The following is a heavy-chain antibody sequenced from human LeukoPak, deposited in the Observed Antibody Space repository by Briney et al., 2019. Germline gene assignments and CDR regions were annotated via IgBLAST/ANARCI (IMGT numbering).Heavy chain of an antibody. D-gene: IGHD4-17*01. CDR2: LNWDGGTT. CDR1: GFTFGDYG. V-gene: IGHV3-20*04. CDR3: ARAETYGVYRLPLDY. Sequence: GGSLRLSCAASGFTFGDYGMSWVRQAPGKGLEWVSGLNWDGGTTGHADSVKGRFTISRDNAKNSLYLQMNSLRAEDTALYYCARAETYGVYRLPLDYWGQGTLVTVSS. J-gene: IGHJ4*02.